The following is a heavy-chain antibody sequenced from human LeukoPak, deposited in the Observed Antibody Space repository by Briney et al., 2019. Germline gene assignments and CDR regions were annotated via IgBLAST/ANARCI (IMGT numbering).Heavy chain of an antibody. D-gene: IGHD1-26*01. V-gene: IGHV4-34*01. CDR2: INHSGGT. CDR3: ARHRWELPAYFDY. Sequence: SETLSLTCAVYGGSFNGYSWSWIRQPPGKGLEWIGEINHSGGTNYNPSLKSRVTISVDTSKNQFSLKLSSVTAADTAVYYCARHRWELPAYFDYWGQGTLVTVSS. J-gene: IGHJ4*02. CDR1: GGSFNGYS.